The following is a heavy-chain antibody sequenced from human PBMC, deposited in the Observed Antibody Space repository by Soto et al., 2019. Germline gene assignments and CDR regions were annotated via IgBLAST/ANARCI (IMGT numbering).Heavy chain of an antibody. CDR3: ARDGSIRLYFDY. CDR1: GFTFSTYA. D-gene: IGHD3-10*01. CDR2: ISDSGGRT. V-gene: IGHV3-23*01. Sequence: PGGSLRLSCAASGFTFSTYAMSWVRQAPGKGLEWVSTISDSGGRTYYAATVKGRFTISRDNSKNTLYLQMNSLRAEDTAVYYCARDGSIRLYFDYWGQGTLVTVSS. J-gene: IGHJ4*02.